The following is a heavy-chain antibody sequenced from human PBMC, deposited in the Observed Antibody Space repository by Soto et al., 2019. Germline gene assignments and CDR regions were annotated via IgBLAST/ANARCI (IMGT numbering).Heavy chain of an antibody. Sequence: LSLTCTVSGGSISSYYWSWIRQPPGKGLEWIGYIYYSGSTNYNPSLKSRVTISVDTSKNQFSLKLSSVTAADTAVYYCARVFLIAEAAPGWFDPWGQGTLVTVSS. CDR3: ARVFLIAEAAPGWFDP. CDR1: GGSISSYY. CDR2: IYYSGST. V-gene: IGHV4-59*01. D-gene: IGHD6-13*01. J-gene: IGHJ5*02.